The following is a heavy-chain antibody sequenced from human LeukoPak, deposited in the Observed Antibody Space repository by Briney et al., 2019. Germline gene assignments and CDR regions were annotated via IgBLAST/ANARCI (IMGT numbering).Heavy chain of an antibody. J-gene: IGHJ4*02. V-gene: IGHV3-74*01. CDR3: ARRQRDGYNYYFDY. Sequence: GGSQRLSCAASGFTFSSYWMHWVRQAPGKGLVWVSRINSDGSSTSYADSVKGRFTISRDNAKNTLYLQMNSLRAEDTAVYYCARRQRDGYNYYFDYWGQGTLVTVSS. D-gene: IGHD5-24*01. CDR1: GFTFSSYW. CDR2: INSDGSST.